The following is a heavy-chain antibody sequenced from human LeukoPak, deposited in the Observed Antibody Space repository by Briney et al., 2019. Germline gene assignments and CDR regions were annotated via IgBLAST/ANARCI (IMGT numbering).Heavy chain of an antibody. CDR2: ISRDGSNK. CDR3: AKAMYADYDSSDL. J-gene: IGHJ4*02. D-gene: IGHD3-22*01. CDR1: GFTFRSYG. V-gene: IGHV3-30*18. Sequence: PGRSLRLSCGASGFTFRSYGMHWVRQAPGKGLEWVAVISRDGSNKYYADPVKGRFTISRDNSKNTLHLQMNSLRGEDTAVYYCAKAMYADYDSSDLWGQGTLVTVSS.